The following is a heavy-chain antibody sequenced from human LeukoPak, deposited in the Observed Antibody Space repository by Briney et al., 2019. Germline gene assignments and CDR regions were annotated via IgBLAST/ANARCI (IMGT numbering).Heavy chain of an antibody. J-gene: IGHJ4*02. D-gene: IGHD3-22*01. Sequence: GGSLRLSCAASGFTFSSYAMSWVRQAPGKGLEWVSGISGYGGTTYHADSVEGRFTISRDNSKNTLYLQMNSLRAEDTAVYYCARDYYDSSGYYGYWGQGTLVTVSS. V-gene: IGHV3-23*01. CDR3: ARDYYDSSGYYGY. CDR2: ISGYGGTT. CDR1: GFTFSSYA.